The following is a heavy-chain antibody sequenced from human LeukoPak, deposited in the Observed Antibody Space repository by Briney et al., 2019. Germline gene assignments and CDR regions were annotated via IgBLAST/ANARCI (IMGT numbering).Heavy chain of an antibody. Sequence: SETLSLTCTVSGGSISSSSYYWSWIRQPPGKGLEWIGYIYYSGSTNYNPSLKSRVTISVDTSKNQFSLKLSSVTAADTAVYYCARVGSGWERHFDYWGQGTLVTVSS. D-gene: IGHD6-19*01. CDR1: GGSISSSSYY. CDR2: IYYSGST. CDR3: ARVGSGWERHFDY. J-gene: IGHJ4*02. V-gene: IGHV4-61*01.